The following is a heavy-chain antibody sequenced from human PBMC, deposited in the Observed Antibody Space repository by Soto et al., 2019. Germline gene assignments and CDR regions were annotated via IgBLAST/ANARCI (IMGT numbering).Heavy chain of an antibody. V-gene: IGHV3-48*02. CDR1: GLTVSGKKY. CDR2: ISSSSSTI. J-gene: IGHJ6*02. CDR3: ARDQYSSSWHYYYYYGMDV. Sequence: GGSLRLSCAASGLTVSGKKYVAWVRQAPGKGLEWVSYISSSSSTIYYADSVKGRFTISRDNAKNSLYLQMNSLRDEDTAVYYCARDQYSSSWHYYYYYGMDVWGQGTTVTVSS. D-gene: IGHD6-13*01.